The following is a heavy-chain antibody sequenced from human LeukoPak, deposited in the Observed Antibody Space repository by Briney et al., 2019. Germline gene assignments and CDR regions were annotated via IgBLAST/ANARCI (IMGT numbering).Heavy chain of an antibody. CDR3: ARERGSIVRGVITVYAFDI. V-gene: IGHV4-34*01. CDR1: GGSLSGYY. CDR2: INHTGIT. D-gene: IGHD3-10*01. J-gene: IGHJ3*02. Sequence: SETLSLTCAVYGGSLSGYYWSWIRQPPGKGLEWIGEINHTGITKYNPSLKSRVTISLGTSKNQFSLKLTSVTAADTAVYYCARERGSIVRGVITVYAFDIWGQGTMVTVSS.